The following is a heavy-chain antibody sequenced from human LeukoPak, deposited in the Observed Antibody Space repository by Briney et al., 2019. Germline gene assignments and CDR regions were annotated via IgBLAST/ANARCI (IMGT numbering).Heavy chain of an antibody. CDR1: GFIFSIYG. CDR3: AKDQYYEQYYLDS. CDR2: IRYDGSHK. V-gene: IGHV3-30*02. Sequence: PGGSLRLSCAASGFIFSIYGMHWVRQAPGKGLEWVAFIRYDGSHKYNADSVKGRFTISRDNSKNMLYLQMNSLRTEDTAVYFCAKDQYYEQYYLDSWGQGTLVTVSS. J-gene: IGHJ4*02. D-gene: IGHD3-16*01.